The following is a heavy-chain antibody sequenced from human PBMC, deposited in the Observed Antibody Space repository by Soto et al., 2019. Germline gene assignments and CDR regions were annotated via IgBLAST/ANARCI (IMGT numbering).Heavy chain of an antibody. Sequence: GGSLRLSCAASGFTFSNAWMNWVRQAPGKGLEWVGRIKSKTDGGTTDYAAPVKGRFTISRDDSKNTLYLQMNSLKTEDTAVYYCSRRYCSSTSCYIGKTDAFDIWGQGTMVTVSS. CDR3: SRRYCSSTSCYIGKTDAFDI. J-gene: IGHJ3*02. CDR1: GFTFSNAW. D-gene: IGHD2-2*02. V-gene: IGHV3-15*07. CDR2: IKSKTDGGTT.